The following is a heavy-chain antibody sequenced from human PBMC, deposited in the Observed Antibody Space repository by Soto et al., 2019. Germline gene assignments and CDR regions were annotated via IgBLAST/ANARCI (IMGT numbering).Heavy chain of an antibody. CDR3: ARHNGPLYVGYYYDMDV. D-gene: IGHD3-16*01. CDR2: IYYSGYT. V-gene: IGHV4-39*01. J-gene: IGHJ6*02. CDR1: GGSISSSSYY. Sequence: PSGTLSLTCTVSGGSISSSSYYWGWKRQPPGKGLEWIGSIYYSGYTYYNPSLKSRVTISVDTSKNQFSLKLSSVTAADTAVYYCARHNGPLYVGYYYDMDVWGQGTTVTVSS.